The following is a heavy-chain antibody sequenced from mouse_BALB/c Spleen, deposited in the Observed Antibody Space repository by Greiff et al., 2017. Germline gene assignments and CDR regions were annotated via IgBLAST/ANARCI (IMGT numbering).Heavy chain of an antibody. J-gene: IGHJ4*01. V-gene: IGHV2-9*02. D-gene: IGHD1-1*01. CDR3: ARDYYEGGYAMDY. CDR2: IWAGGST. CDR1: GFSLTSYG. Sequence: VKLVESGPGLVAPSQSLSITCTVSGFSLTSYGVHWVRQPPGKGLEWLGVIWAGGSTNYNSALMSRLSISKDNSKSQVFLKMNSLQTDDTAMYYCARDYYEGGYAMDYWGQGTSVTVSS.